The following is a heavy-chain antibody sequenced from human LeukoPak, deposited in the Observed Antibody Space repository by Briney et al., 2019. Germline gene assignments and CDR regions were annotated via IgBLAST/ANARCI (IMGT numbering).Heavy chain of an antibody. J-gene: IGHJ5*02. CDR1: GGSISSGGYF. CDR3: ARGSNDFWSGYYGNWFDP. D-gene: IGHD3-3*01. CDR2: IYHSGSP. V-gene: IGHV4-30-2*01. Sequence: PSETLSLTCAVSGGSISSGGYFWSWIRQPPGKGLEWPGYIYHSGSPYYTPSLKCRVTISVDRSKNQFSLKLSSVTAADTAVYYCARGSNDFWSGYYGNWFDPWGQGTLVTVSS.